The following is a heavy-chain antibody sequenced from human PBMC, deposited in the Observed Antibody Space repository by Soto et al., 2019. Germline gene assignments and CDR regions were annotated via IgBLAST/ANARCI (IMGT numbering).Heavy chain of an antibody. CDR3: ARGYDSFAS. Sequence: PGGSLRLSCAASGFTFSSYTMNWVRQAPGKGLEWVSSISSSSNYIYYADSVKGRFTISRDNAKNSLYLQMNSLRAEDTAVYYCARGYDSFASWGQGTPVTVSS. CDR1: GFTFSSYT. CDR2: ISSSSNYI. V-gene: IGHV3-21*01. J-gene: IGHJ4*02. D-gene: IGHD3-22*01.